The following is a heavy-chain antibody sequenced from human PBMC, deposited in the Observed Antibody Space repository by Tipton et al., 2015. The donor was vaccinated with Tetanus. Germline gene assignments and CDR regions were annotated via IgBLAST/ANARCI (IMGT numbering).Heavy chain of an antibody. CDR1: GGSISSGGYY. CDR2: IYYSGST. D-gene: IGHD1-26*01. J-gene: IGHJ4*02. CDR3: ARDQARGARGWNYFDY. V-gene: IGHV4-31*03. Sequence: GLVKPSQTLSLTCTVSGGSISSGGYYWSWIRQHPGKGLEWIGDIYYSGSTYYNPSLKSRVSISVDTSKNQFSLKLNSVTAADTAVYYCARDQARGARGWNYFDYWGQGTLGTVSS.